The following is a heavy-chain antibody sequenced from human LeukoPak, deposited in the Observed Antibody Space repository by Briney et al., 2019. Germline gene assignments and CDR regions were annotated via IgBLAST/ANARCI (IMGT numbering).Heavy chain of an antibody. D-gene: IGHD6-19*01. V-gene: IGHV3-48*01. Sequence: GGSLRLSCAASGFTFSSYRMNWVRQAPGKGLEWVSYISSSSSTIYYADSVKGRFTISRDNAKNSLYLQMNSLRAEDTAVYYCASLRLRGWYLFDYWGQGTLVTVSS. CDR1: GFTFSSYR. CDR3: ASLRLRGWYLFDY. J-gene: IGHJ4*02. CDR2: ISSSSSTI.